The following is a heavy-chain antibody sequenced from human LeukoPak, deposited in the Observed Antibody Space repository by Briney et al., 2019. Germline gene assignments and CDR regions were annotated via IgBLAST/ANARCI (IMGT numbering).Heavy chain of an antibody. J-gene: IGHJ4*02. CDR3: AKTWSPQYSSAWYFDY. Sequence: GGSLRLSCAASGFTVSGNYMNWVRQAPGKGLEWVSAMSGDATNTFYADSVKGRFTISRDNSKNTLYLRMNSLRAEDTALYYCAKTWSPQYSSAWYFDYWGQGTLVIVSS. CDR2: MSGDATNT. V-gene: IGHV3-23*01. D-gene: IGHD6-19*01. CDR1: GFTVSGNY.